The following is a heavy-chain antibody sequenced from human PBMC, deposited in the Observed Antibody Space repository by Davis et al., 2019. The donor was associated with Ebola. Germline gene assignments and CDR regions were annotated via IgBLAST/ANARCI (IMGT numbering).Heavy chain of an antibody. CDR1: GFTFSSYA. V-gene: IGHV3-23*01. Sequence: GESRKISCAASGFTFSSYAMSWVRQAPGKGLEWVSAISGSGGSTYYADSVKGRFTISRDNSKNTLYLQMNSLRVEDTATFYCAKDGPLGRGWGQGTLVTVSS. D-gene: IGHD7-27*01. J-gene: IGHJ4*02. CDR2: ISGSGGST. CDR3: AKDGPLGRG.